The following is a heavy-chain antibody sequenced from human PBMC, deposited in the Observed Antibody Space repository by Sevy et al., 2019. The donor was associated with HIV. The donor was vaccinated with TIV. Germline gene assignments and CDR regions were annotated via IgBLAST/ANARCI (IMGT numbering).Heavy chain of an antibody. Sequence: GGSLRLSCAASGFTFSSYAMHWVRQAPGKGLEWVAVISYDGSNKYYADSVKGRFTISRDNSKNTLYLQMNSLRAEDTAVYYCARDSVSAWEGATFGFDYWCQGTLVTVSS. J-gene: IGHJ4*02. V-gene: IGHV3-30-3*01. CDR1: GFTFSSYA. D-gene: IGHD1-26*01. CDR3: ARDSVSAWEGATFGFDY. CDR2: ISYDGSNK.